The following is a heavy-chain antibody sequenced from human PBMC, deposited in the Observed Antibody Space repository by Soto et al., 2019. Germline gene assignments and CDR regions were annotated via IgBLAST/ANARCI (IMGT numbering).Heavy chain of an antibody. J-gene: IGHJ5*02. Sequence: QVQLVQSGGEVKKPGASVKVSCKASGYTFTNYGISWVRQAPGQGLEWMGWINVYNGNTKYAQKVQGRVTMTTDTSTSTDYMELRSLRSDDTAVYYCARGVGSGSYYNQYNWFDPWGHGTLVTVSS. CDR1: GYTFTNYG. D-gene: IGHD3-10*01. CDR3: ARGVGSGSYYNQYNWFDP. CDR2: INVYNGNT. V-gene: IGHV1-18*01.